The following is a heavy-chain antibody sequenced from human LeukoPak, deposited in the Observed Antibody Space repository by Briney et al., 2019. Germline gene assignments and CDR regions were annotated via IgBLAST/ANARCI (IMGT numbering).Heavy chain of an antibody. D-gene: IGHD1-26*01. J-gene: IGHJ4*02. V-gene: IGHV3-21*01. CDR2: ISSSSSYI. Sequence: GGSLRLSCASSGFTFSSYSMNWVRQAPGKGLEWVSSISSSSSYIYYADSVKGRFTISRDNAKNSLYLQMNSLRAEDTAVYYCARFVVGARPGFDYWGQGTLVTVSS. CDR3: ARFVVGARPGFDY. CDR1: GFTFSSYS.